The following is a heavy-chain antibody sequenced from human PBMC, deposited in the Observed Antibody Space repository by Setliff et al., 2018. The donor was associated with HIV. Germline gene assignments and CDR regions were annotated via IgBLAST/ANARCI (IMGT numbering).Heavy chain of an antibody. CDR1: GYTFTSYY. V-gene: IGHV1-46*01. CDR3: AREYSSSSGGGAFDY. CDR2: INPSGGGT. D-gene: IGHD6-6*01. Sequence: GASVKVSCKASGYTFTSYYMHWVRQAPGQGLEWTRIINPSGGGTSYAQKFQGRVTMTRDTSTSTVYMELSSLRSEDTAVYYCAREYSSSSGGGAFDYWGQGTLVTVSS. J-gene: IGHJ4*02.